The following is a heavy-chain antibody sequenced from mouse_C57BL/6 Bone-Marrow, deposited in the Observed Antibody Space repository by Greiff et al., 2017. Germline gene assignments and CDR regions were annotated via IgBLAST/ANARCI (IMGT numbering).Heavy chain of an antibody. CDR3: ARWLHAMDY. Sequence: VQLQQPGAELVMPGASVKLSCKASGYTFTSYWMHWVKQRPGQGLEWIGEIDPSDSYTNYNQKFKGKSTLTVDKSSSTAYMQLSSLTSEDSAVYYCARWLHAMDYWGQGTSVTVSS. V-gene: IGHV1-69*01. D-gene: IGHD3-3*01. CDR1: GYTFTSYW. CDR2: IDPSDSYT. J-gene: IGHJ4*01.